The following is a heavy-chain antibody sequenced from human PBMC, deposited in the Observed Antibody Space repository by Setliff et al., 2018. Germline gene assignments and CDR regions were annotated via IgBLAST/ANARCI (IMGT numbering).Heavy chain of an antibody. CDR1: GFTFSTYS. CDR3: AKGTTATIKHFDN. Sequence: GGSLRLSCAASGFTFSTYSMNWVRQAPGKGLEWVSYISSSSSPIYYADSVKGRFTISRDNAKNSLYLQMYTLRAEDTAVYHCAKGTTATIKHFDNWGQGILVTVSS. D-gene: IGHD4-17*01. V-gene: IGHV3-48*01. J-gene: IGHJ4*02. CDR2: ISSSSSPI.